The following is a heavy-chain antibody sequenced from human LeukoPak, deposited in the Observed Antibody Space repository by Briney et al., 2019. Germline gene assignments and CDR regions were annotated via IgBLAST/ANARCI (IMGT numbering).Heavy chain of an antibody. CDR2: ISSSGSTI. J-gene: IGHJ4*02. CDR3: AGDLTGGYSYGYY. V-gene: IGHV3-48*03. D-gene: IGHD5-18*01. CDR1: GFTFSSYE. Sequence: PGGSLRLSCAASGFTFSSYEMNWVRQAPGKGLEWVSYISSSGSTIYYADSVKGRFTISRDNAKNSLYLQMNSLRAEDTAVYYCAGDLTGGYSYGYYWGQETLVTVSS.